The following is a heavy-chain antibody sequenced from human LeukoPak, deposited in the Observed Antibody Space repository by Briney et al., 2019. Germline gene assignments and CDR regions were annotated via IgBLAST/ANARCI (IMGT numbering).Heavy chain of an antibody. D-gene: IGHD6-13*01. V-gene: IGHV3-21*01. Sequence: GGSLRLSCAASGFTFSSYSMNWVRQAPGKGLEWFSSISSSSSYIYYADSVKGRFTISRDNAKNSLYLQMNSLRAEDTAVYYCARSSSSWYYFDYWGQGTLVTVSS. CDR2: ISSSSSYI. J-gene: IGHJ4*02. CDR1: GFTFSSYS. CDR3: ARSSSSWYYFDY.